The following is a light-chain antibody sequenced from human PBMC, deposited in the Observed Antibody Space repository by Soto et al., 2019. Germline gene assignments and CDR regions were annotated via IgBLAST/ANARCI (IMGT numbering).Light chain of an antibody. V-gene: IGKV3-20*01. CDR2: DTS. CDR1: QSVTDTY. J-gene: IGKJ4*01. CDR3: QQYGASPLT. Sequence: EIVLTQSPGTQSLSPGERVTLSCRASQSVTDTYLAWYQQKPGQAPRLLIYDTSTRATGIPDRFSGRGSGTDFTLTISRLEPQDFAVYYCQQYGASPLTFGGGTRVEIK.